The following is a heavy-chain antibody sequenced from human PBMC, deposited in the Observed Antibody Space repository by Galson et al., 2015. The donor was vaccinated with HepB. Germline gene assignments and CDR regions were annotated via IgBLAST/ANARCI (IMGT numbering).Heavy chain of an antibody. D-gene: IGHD1-26*01. Sequence: QSGAEVKKPGASVKVSCKASGYTLTGYFMHWVRQAPGQGLEWMGWINPNSGGTNYAPKFQGRVTMTSDTSISTAYMELSSLKSDDTAVYYCARNLYSGDYWGQGTLVTVSS. J-gene: IGHJ4*02. CDR2: INPNSGGT. V-gene: IGHV1-2*02. CDR1: GYTLTGYF. CDR3: ARNLYSGDY.